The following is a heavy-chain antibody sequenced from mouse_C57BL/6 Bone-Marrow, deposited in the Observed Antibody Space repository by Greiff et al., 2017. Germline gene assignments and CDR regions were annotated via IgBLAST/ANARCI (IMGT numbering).Heavy chain of an antibody. Sequence: QVQLQQPGAELVKPGASVKMSCKASGYTFTSYWITWVKQRPGQGLEWIGDLYPGSGSTNYNEKFKSKATLTVDTSSSTAYMQLSSLTSENSAVYYCASHYYYGSSPYWYFDVWGTGTTVTVSS. CDR3: ASHYYYGSSPYWYFDV. CDR2: LYPGSGST. J-gene: IGHJ1*03. CDR1: GYTFTSYW. V-gene: IGHV1-55*01. D-gene: IGHD1-1*01.